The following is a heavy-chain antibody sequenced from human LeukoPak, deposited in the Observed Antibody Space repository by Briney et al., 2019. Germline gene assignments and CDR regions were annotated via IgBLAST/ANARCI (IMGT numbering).Heavy chain of an antibody. CDR3: ARRDNYDILTGYTLPGAFDI. J-gene: IGHJ3*02. V-gene: IGHV5-51*01. Sequence: GESLKISCKGSGYSFTSYWIGWVRQMPGKGLEWMGIIYPGDSDTRYSPSFQGQVTISADKSISTAYLQWSSLKASDTAMYYCARRDNYDILTGYTLPGAFDIWGQGTMVTVSS. CDR1: GYSFTSYW. CDR2: IYPGDSDT. D-gene: IGHD3-9*01.